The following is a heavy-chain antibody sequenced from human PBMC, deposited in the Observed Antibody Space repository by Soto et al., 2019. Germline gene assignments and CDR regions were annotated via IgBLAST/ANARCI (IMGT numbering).Heavy chain of an antibody. J-gene: IGHJ3*02. D-gene: IGHD4-17*01. Sequence: LRLSCAASGFTFSSYGMHWVRQAPGKGLEWVAVISYDGSNKYYADSVKGRFTISRDNSKNTLYLQMNSLRAEDTAVYYCAKDVQGDYGDLDAAFDIWGQGTMVTVSS. V-gene: IGHV3-30*18. CDR3: AKDVQGDYGDLDAAFDI. CDR1: GFTFSSYG. CDR2: ISYDGSNK.